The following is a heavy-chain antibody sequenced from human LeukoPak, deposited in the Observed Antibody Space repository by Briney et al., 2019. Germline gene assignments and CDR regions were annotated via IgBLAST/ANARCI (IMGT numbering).Heavy chain of an antibody. CDR2: IVVGSGNT. J-gene: IGHJ3*02. Sequence: SVKVSCKASGFTFTSSAMQWVRQARGQRLEWIGWIVVGSGNTNYAQKFQERVTITRDMSTSTAYMELSSLRSEDTAVYYCARERSSGYNDAFDIWGQGTMVTVSS. V-gene: IGHV1-58*02. CDR3: ARERSSGYNDAFDI. D-gene: IGHD3-22*01. CDR1: GFTFTSSA.